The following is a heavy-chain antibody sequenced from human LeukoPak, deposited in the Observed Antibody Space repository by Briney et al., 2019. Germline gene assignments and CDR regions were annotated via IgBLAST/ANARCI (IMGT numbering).Heavy chain of an antibody. D-gene: IGHD6-19*01. CDR2: IYYSGST. V-gene: IGHV4-59*12. J-gene: IGHJ6*03. CDR3: ARDGSYYSSGWDSHYYYYYMDV. Sequence: SETLSLTCTVSGGSISSYYWSWIRQPPGKGLEWIGYIYYSGSTNYNPSLKSRVTISVDTSKNQFSLRLSSVTAADTAVYYCARDGSYYSSGWDSHYYYYYMDVWGKGTTVTVSS. CDR1: GGSISSYY.